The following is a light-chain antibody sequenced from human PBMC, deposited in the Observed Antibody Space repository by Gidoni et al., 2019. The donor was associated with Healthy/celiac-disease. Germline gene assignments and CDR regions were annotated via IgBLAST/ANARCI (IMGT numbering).Light chain of an antibody. CDR2: GSS. CDR1: QSVSSSY. Sequence: DIVLTQSPGTLSLSPGERATLSCRASQSVSSSYFAWYQQQPGQAPRLLIYGSSSSATGIPDRFSGSGSGTDFTLTISRLEPEDFAVYYCQQYGSSPFGQGTRLEIK. V-gene: IGKV3-20*01. CDR3: QQYGSSP. J-gene: IGKJ5*01.